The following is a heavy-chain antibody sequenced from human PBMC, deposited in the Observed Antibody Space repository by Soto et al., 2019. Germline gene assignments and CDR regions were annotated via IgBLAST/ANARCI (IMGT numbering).Heavy chain of an antibody. D-gene: IGHD4-17*01. J-gene: IGHJ4*02. CDR2: ISSSSSTI. V-gene: IGHV3-48*01. CDR3: ASDLNYGRFDY. CDR1: GFTFSSYS. Sequence: ESGGGLVQPGGSLRLSCAASGFTFSSYSMNWVRQAPGKGLEWVSYISSSSSTIYYADSVKGRFTISRDNAKNSLYLQMNSLRAEDTAVYYCASDLNYGRFDYWGQGTLVTVSS.